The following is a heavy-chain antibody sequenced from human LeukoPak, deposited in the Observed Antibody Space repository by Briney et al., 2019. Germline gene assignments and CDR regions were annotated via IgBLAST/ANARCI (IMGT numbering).Heavy chain of an antibody. V-gene: IGHV1-69*13. Sequence: GASVKVSCKASGGTFSSYAISWVRQAPGQGLEWMGGIIPIFGTANYAQKFQGRVTITAEESTSTAYMELSSLRSEDTAVYYCARAHPSMVRGVIGAYYHYYMDVWGKGTTVTVSS. D-gene: IGHD3-10*01. CDR3: ARAHPSMVRGVIGAYYHYYMDV. J-gene: IGHJ6*03. CDR2: IIPIFGTA. CDR1: GGTFSSYA.